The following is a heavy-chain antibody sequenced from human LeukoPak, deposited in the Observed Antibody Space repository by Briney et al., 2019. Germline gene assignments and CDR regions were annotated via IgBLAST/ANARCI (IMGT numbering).Heavy chain of an antibody. CDR3: VKEAGIAAYYFDN. Sequence: GGSLRLSCAASGFTFSNYGMHWVRQAPGKGLEWVALIRYDGSKKDYADSVKGRFTISRDNSKNTLYLQMNSLRAEDTAMYYCVKEAGIAAYYFDNWGQGTLVTVSS. D-gene: IGHD6-13*01. CDR2: IRYDGSKK. V-gene: IGHV3-30*02. CDR1: GFTFSNYG. J-gene: IGHJ4*02.